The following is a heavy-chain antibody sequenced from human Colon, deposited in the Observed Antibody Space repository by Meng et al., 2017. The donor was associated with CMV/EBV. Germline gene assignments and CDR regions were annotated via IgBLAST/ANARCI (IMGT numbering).Heavy chain of an antibody. CDR3: ARAGAAVTTHFDM. D-gene: IGHD4-17*01. CDR2: VSAENGNT. CDR1: GYHFDIFG. J-gene: IGHJ4*02. V-gene: IGHV1-18*01. Sequence: KASGYHFDIFGVTWVRQAPGQGLEWMGWVSAENGNTNYAQKFQGRVTVTTDTSTKTAYMELRSLRSDDSAVYYCARAGAAVTTHFDMWGQGTLVTVSS.